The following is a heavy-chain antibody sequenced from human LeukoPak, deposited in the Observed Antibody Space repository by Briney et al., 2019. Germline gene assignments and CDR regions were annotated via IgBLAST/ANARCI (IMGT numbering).Heavy chain of an antibody. V-gene: IGHV3-30*18. J-gene: IGHJ4*02. Sequence: GGSLRLSCAASGFTFSSYWMSWVRQAPGKGLEWVAVISYDGSNKYYADSVKGRFTISRDNSKNTLYLQMNSLRAEDTAVYYCAKVAIFGPLFDYWGQGTLVTVSS. CDR2: ISYDGSNK. CDR3: AKVAIFGPLFDY. CDR1: GFTFSSYW. D-gene: IGHD3-3*01.